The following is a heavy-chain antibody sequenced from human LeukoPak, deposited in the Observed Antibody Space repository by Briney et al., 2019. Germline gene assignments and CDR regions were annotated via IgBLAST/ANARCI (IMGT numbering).Heavy chain of an antibody. D-gene: IGHD6-13*01. CDR3: AISTYSSNCSYPDY. Sequence: PWGSLRLSCAASGGSVSSNYMSWARQAPGKGLEWVSVIYSGGSTYYDDSVKGRVTISIDNSKNTLYLQLNCLRAEDTAVYYCAISTYSSNCSYPDYWGQGTLVTVSS. CDR1: GGSVSSNY. V-gene: IGHV3-66*01. J-gene: IGHJ4*02. CDR2: IYSGGST.